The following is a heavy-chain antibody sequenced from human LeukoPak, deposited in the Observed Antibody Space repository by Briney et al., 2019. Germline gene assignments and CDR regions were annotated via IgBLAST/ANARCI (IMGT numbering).Heavy chain of an antibody. J-gene: IGHJ4*02. CDR2: ISGSGGGT. Sequence: GGSLRLSCAASGFTFSSDAMSWVRQAPGKGLEWVAAISGSGGGTYYADSVKGGFTISRDNYKNTLYLQMNSLRAEDTAVYYCANPVSSRGIAGRRPTQYYFDYWGQGTLVTVSS. V-gene: IGHV3-23*01. D-gene: IGHD6-6*01. CDR3: ANPVSSRGIAGRRPTQYYFDY. CDR1: GFTFSSDA.